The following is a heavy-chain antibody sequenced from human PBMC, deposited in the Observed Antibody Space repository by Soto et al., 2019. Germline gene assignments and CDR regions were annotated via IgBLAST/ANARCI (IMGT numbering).Heavy chain of an antibody. CDR1: GYTFTGYY. CDR3: ARGLVPFGGGHFDY. Sequence: GASVKVSCKASGYTFTGYYMHWVRQAPGQGLEWMGWINPNSGGTNYAQKFQGWVTMTRDTSISTAYMELSRLRSDDTAVYYCARGLVPFGGGHFDYWGQGTLVTVSS. V-gene: IGHV1-2*04. CDR2: INPNSGGT. J-gene: IGHJ4*02. D-gene: IGHD3-16*01.